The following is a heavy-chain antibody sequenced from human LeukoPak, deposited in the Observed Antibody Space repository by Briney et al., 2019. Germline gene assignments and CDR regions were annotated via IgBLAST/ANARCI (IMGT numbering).Heavy chain of an antibody. Sequence: PGGSLRLSCAASGFTFSSSWMHWVRQAPGKGLVWVSRITPDGSSTNYADSVKGRFTISRDNAKNTLFLQMNSLRAEDTAVYFCAKDARRSSGWWFFDHWGQGTLVTVSS. J-gene: IGHJ4*02. D-gene: IGHD6-19*01. CDR2: ITPDGSST. V-gene: IGHV3-74*01. CDR3: AKDARRSSGWWFFDH. CDR1: GFTFSSSW.